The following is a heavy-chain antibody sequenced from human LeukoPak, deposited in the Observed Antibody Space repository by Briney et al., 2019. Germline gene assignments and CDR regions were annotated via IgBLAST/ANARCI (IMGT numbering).Heavy chain of an antibody. Sequence: GESLKISCKGSGYNFTKYWIGWVRQMPGKGLEWMGIIYPGDSDTRYSPSFQGQVTISADKSISTAYMQWSSLKASDTAMYYCARHTTSRTFDIWGQGTMVTVSS. J-gene: IGHJ3*02. CDR1: GYNFTKYW. CDR2: IYPGDSDT. CDR3: ARHTTSRTFDI. D-gene: IGHD1-1*01. V-gene: IGHV5-51*01.